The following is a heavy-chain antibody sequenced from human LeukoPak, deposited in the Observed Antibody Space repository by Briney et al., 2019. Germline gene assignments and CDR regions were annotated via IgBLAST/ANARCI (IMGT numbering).Heavy chain of an antibody. CDR3: ARTRRYDYVWGSLYYFDY. D-gene: IGHD3-16*01. V-gene: IGHV3-11*01. J-gene: IGHJ4*02. Sequence: GGSLRLSCAASGFTFSDYYMSWIRQAPGKGLEWVSYISSSGSTIYYADSVKGRFTISRDNAKNSLYLQMNSPRAEDTAVYYCARTRRYDYVWGSLYYFDYWGQGTLVTVSS. CDR1: GFTFSDYY. CDR2: ISSSGSTI.